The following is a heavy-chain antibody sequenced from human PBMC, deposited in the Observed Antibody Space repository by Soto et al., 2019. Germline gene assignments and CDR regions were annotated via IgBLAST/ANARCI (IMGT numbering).Heavy chain of an antibody. J-gene: IGHJ4*02. D-gene: IGHD2-2*01. CDR1: GFTFSSYW. CDR3: ARDKEGSALPQDY. Sequence: GGSLRLSCVASGFTFSSYWMSWVRQAPGKGLEWVANIKQDGSEKYYVDSVKGRFTISRDNAKNSLYLQMNSLRAEDTAVYYCARDKEGSALPQDYWGQGTLVTVSS. CDR2: IKQDGSEK. V-gene: IGHV3-7*05.